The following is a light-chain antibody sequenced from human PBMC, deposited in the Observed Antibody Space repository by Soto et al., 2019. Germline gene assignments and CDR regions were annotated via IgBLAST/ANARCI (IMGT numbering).Light chain of an antibody. CDR3: FSSTTTSTHV. CDR1: SSDIGAYDY. V-gene: IGLV2-14*01. Sequence: LTQPASLSGSPGQSITISCTGTSSDIGAYDYVSWFQQHPGKAPKLMISEVNNRPSGVSNRFSGSKSGNTAYLTISGLQVEDQAEYFCFSSTTTSTHVFGTGTKVTVL. CDR2: EVN. J-gene: IGLJ1*01.